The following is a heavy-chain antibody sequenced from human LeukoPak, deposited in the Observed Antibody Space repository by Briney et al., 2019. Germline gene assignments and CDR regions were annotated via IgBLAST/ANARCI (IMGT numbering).Heavy chain of an antibody. CDR3: VKYSGFDYFFDY. D-gene: IGHD5-12*01. J-gene: IGHJ4*02. CDR2: ISGNGVDT. Sequence: GGSLRLSCSASGFTFSNSPMYWVRQAPGKGLEFVSSISGNGVDTYYADSVKGRFTISRDNSKSTLYLQMSSLRAEDTALYYCVKYSGFDYFFDYWGQGTPVTVSS. CDR1: GFTFSNSP. V-gene: IGHV3-64D*06.